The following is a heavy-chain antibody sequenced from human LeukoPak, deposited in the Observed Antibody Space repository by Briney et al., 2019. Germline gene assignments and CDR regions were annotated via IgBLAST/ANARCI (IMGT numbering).Heavy chain of an antibody. J-gene: IGHJ4*02. CDR2: INHSGST. V-gene: IGHV4-34*01. D-gene: IGHD4-17*01. CDR1: GGSFSGYY. CDR3: ARSPTVTTWIDY. Sequence: SETLSLTCAVYGGSFSGYYWSLIRQPPGKGLEWIGEINHSGSTNYNPSLKSRVTISVDTSKNQFSLKLSSVTAADTAVYYCARSPTVTTWIDYWGQGTLVTVSS.